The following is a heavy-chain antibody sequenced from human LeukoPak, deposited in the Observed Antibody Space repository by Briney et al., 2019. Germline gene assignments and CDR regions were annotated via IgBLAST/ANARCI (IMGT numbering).Heavy chain of an antibody. J-gene: IGHJ4*02. CDR1: GGSFSSYY. Sequence: SETLSLTCAVYGGSFSSYYWSWIRQHPGKGLEWIGYIYYSGSTYYNPSLKSRVTISVDTSKNQFSLKLSSVTAADTAVYYCAREPGYDSSGFYFDYWGQGTLVTVSS. V-gene: IGHV4-31*11. CDR3: AREPGYDSSGFYFDY. CDR2: IYYSGST. D-gene: IGHD3-22*01.